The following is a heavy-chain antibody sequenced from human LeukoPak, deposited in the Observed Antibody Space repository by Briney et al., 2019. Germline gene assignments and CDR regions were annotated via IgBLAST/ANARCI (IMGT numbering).Heavy chain of an antibody. CDR1: GFTLSSDY. Sequence: PGGSLRLSCAASGFTLSSDYMSWVRQAPGKGLQWVSVIYTGGSTYYADSVKGRFTISRDNSKNTLYLQMNSLRAEDTAVYYCARVFYSGYSRWFDPWGQGTLVTVSS. CDR3: ARVFYSGYSRWFDP. CDR2: IYTGGST. V-gene: IGHV3-66*01. J-gene: IGHJ5*02. D-gene: IGHD5-12*01.